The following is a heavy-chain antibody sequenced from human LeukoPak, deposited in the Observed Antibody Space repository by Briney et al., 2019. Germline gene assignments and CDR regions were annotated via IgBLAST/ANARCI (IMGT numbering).Heavy chain of an antibody. CDR1: GFTFSDSY. CDR3: ATDYFDTSSVP. CDR2: ISGNGYKT. Sequence: SGGSLRLSCAASGFTFSDSYMSWIRQAPGKGLEWLSYISGNGYKTYYADSVKGRFTISRDNAKNLQHLQMNSLRVEDTALYYCATDYFDTSSVPWGQGTRVTVSS. V-gene: IGHV3-11*01. D-gene: IGHD3-22*01. J-gene: IGHJ5*02.